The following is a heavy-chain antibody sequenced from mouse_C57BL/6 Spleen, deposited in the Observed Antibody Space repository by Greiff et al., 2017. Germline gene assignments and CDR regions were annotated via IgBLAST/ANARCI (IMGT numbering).Heavy chain of an antibody. Sequence: ESGAELVRPGASVTLSCKASGYTFTDYEMHWVKQTPVHGLEWIGAIDPETGGTAYNQKFKGKAILTADKSSSTAYMELRSLTSEDSAVYYWTRSWEDYFDYWGQGTTLTVSS. CDR2: IDPETGGT. CDR1: GYTFTDYE. D-gene: IGHD4-1*01. CDR3: TRSWEDYFDY. J-gene: IGHJ2*01. V-gene: IGHV1-15*01.